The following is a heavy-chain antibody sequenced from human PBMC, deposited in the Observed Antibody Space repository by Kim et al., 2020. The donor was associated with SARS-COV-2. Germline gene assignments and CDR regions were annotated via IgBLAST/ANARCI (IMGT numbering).Heavy chain of an antibody. CDR2: INPNNGGT. V-gene: IGHV1-2*06. J-gene: IGHJ4*02. D-gene: IGHD1-26*01. Sequence: ASVKVSCKASGYTFTGYFIHWVRQAPGQGLEWVGRINPNNGGTNYAQKFQGRVTMTRDTSISTAYMELSRLRSDDTAFYYCAIIVGATTYVDYWGQGALVTVSS. CDR3: AIIVGATTYVDY. CDR1: GYTFTGYF.